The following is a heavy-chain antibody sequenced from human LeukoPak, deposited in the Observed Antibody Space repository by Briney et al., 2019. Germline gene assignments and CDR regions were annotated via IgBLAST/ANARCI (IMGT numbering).Heavy chain of an antibody. V-gene: IGHV5-51*01. CDR3: ARRGTADAFDI. J-gene: IGHJ3*02. D-gene: IGHD1-1*01. CDR1: GYDFTTYW. CDR2: IYPADSDT. Sequence: GESLKISCKGSGYDFTTYWIGWVRQMPGKGLEWMGVIYPADSDTTYSPSFQGQVTISTDKSISTAYLQWSSLKASDTAMYYCARRGTADAFDIWGQGTMVTVSS.